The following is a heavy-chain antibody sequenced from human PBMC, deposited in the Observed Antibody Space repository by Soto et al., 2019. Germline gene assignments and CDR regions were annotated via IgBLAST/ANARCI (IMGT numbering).Heavy chain of an antibody. CDR2: IKSKTDGGTT. J-gene: IGHJ4*02. CDR3: TTDTGYSYGPLFDY. D-gene: IGHD5-18*01. CDR1: GFTFSNYR. V-gene: IGHV3-15*01. Sequence: PGGSLRLSCAASGFTFSNYRMNWVRQAPGRGLEWVGRIKSKTDGGTTDYAAPVKGRFTISRDDSKNTLYLQMNSLKTEDTAVYYCTTDTGYSYGPLFDYWGQGTLVTVSS.